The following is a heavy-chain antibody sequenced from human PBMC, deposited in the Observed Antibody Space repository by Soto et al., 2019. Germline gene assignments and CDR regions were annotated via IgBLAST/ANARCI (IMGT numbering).Heavy chain of an antibody. Sequence: QVQLVQSGAELKKPGASVKVSCKASGYTFSNYDMNWVRQATGQGPEWIGWVNPNNGDTGYAQKFQGRVTLTPDTSTTTAYVALTSLRSEDTAISYSAKVSRKGSAIDFDYRGQGTLITVSS. V-gene: IGHV1-8*01. CDR1: GYTFSNYD. D-gene: IGHD3-10*01. CDR3: AKVSRKGSAIDFDY. J-gene: IGHJ4*02. CDR2: VNPNNGDT.